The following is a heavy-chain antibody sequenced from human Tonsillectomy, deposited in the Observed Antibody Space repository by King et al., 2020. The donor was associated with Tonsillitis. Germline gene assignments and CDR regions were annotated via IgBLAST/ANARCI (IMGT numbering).Heavy chain of an antibody. J-gene: IGHJ4*02. V-gene: IGHV4-30-4*01. CDR1: GGSISSGDYY. CDR3: ARVNDYNITIDY. Sequence: QLQESGPGLVKPSQTLSLTCTVSGGSISSGDYYWSWIRQPPGKGLEWIGYIYYSGGTYYNPSLKSRVTISVDTSKNQFSLKLSSVTAADTAVYYCARVNDYNITIDYWGQGTLVTVSS. D-gene: IGHD5-24*01. CDR2: IYYSGGT.